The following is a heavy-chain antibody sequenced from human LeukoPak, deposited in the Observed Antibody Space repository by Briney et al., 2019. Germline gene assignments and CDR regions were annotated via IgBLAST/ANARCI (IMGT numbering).Heavy chain of an antibody. CDR1: GGSISSYY. V-gene: IGHV4-59*01. J-gene: IGHJ6*04. CDR2: TYYSGST. Sequence: PSETLSLTCTVSGGSISSYYWSWLRQPPGKGLEWLGYTYYSGSTNYNPSLKSRVTISVDTSKNQFSLKLSSVTAADTAVYYCARALDGDYYYYYGMDVWGKGTTVTVSS. CDR3: ARALDGDYYYYYGMDV.